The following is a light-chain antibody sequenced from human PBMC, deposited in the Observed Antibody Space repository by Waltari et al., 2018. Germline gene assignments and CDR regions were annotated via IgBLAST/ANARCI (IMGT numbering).Light chain of an antibody. V-gene: IGKV4-1*01. CDR3: QQYHSSPS. CDR1: QSVLYTSNNKNY. CDR2: WAS. Sequence: DIVMTQSPDSLAVSLGERATINCKSSQSVLYTSNNKNYLAWYQQKPGQPPKLLIYWASTRVSGVPDRFSGSGSVTDFTLTISSLQAEDVAVYHCQQYHSSPSFGQGTRLEIK. J-gene: IGKJ5*01.